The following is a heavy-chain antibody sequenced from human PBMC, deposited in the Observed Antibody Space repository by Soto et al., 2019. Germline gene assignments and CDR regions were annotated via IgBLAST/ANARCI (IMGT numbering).Heavy chain of an antibody. CDR1: GDSISSSSYY. CDR3: VRHVWPRDRLFDP. J-gene: IGHJ5*02. Sequence: SETLSLTCTVSGDSISSSSYYWGWIRQPPGKGLEWIGSIYYTGSTYYNPSLKSRVTISVDTSKNQFSLKLSSVTAADTAVYYCVRHVWPRDRLFDPRGQGILVTVSS. CDR2: IYYTGST. V-gene: IGHV4-39*01. D-gene: IGHD3-16*01.